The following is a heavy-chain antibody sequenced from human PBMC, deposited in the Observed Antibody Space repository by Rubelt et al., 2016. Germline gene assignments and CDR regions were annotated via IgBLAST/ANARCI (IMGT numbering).Heavy chain of an antibody. D-gene: IGHD4-11*01. CDR1: GGSISSYY. V-gene: IGHV4-59*08. CDR3: ARLFWDYSNVGYYYYYMDV. Sequence: QVQLQESGPGLVKPSETLSLTCTVSGGSISSYYWSWIRQPPGKGLEWIGYIYYSGSTNYNPSLKSRVTISVVTSKNQFSLKLISVTAADTAVYYWARLFWDYSNVGYYYYYMDVWGKGTTVTVSS. J-gene: IGHJ6*03. CDR2: IYYSGST.